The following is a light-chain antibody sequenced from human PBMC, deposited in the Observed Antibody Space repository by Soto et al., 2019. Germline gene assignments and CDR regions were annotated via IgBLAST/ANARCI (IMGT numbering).Light chain of an antibody. CDR1: QDISNY. V-gene: IGKV1-33*01. Sequence: DIQMTQSPSSLSASVGDRVTITCQASQDISNYLNWYQQKPGKAPKLLIYDASNLETGVPSRFSGSGSGTDFTFTINSLQPEDIATYYCQQYDNLPPGTFGQGTKVEIK. CDR3: QQYDNLPPGT. J-gene: IGKJ1*01. CDR2: DAS.